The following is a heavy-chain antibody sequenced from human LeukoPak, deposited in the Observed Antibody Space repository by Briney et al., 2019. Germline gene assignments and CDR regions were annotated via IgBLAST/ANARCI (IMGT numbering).Heavy chain of an antibody. J-gene: IGHJ4*02. CDR2: VSAYNGNT. CDR3: VRDLGVDTSMIFFDY. Sequence: ASVKVSCKASGYTFTSFGISWVRQAPGQGLEWMGWVSAYNGNTKSAQKFQGRVTMTTDTSTNTAYMELRSLRSDDTAVFYCVRDLGVDTSMIFFDYWGQGTLVTVSS. D-gene: IGHD5-18*01. V-gene: IGHV1-18*01. CDR1: GYTFTSFG.